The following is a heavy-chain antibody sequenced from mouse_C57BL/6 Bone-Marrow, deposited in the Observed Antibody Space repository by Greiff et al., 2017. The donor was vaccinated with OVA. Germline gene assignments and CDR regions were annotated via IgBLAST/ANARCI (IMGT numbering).Heavy chain of an antibody. CDR3: AESDYLYYAMDY. D-gene: IGHD2-4*01. Sequence: EVQLQQSGPVLVKPGASVKMSCKASGYTFTDYYMNWVKQSHGKSLEWIGVINPYNGGTSYNQKFKGKATLTVDKSSSTAYMELNSLTSEDSAVYYCAESDYLYYAMDYWGQGTSVTVSS. J-gene: IGHJ4*01. CDR1: GYTFTDYY. CDR2: INPYNGGT. V-gene: IGHV1-19*01.